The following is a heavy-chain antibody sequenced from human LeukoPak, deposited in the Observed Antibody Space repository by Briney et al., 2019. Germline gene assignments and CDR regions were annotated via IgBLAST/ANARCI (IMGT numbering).Heavy chain of an antibody. J-gene: IGHJ1*01. CDR2: INHRGST. V-gene: IGHV4-34*01. CDR3: ARHPPPRGQYFQH. Sequence: SETLSLTCAVYGGSFSGYYWSWIRQPPGKGLEWIGEINHRGSTNYNPSLKSRITISVDTSKNQFSLKLSSVTAADTAVYYCARHPPPRGQYFQHWGQGTLVTVSS. CDR1: GGSFSGYY.